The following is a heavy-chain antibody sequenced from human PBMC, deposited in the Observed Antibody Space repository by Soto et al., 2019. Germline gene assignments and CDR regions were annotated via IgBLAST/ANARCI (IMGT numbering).Heavy chain of an antibody. V-gene: IGHV4-39*01. Sequence: QLQLQESGPGLVKPSETLSLTCTVSGGSISSSSYYWGWIRQPPGKGLEWIGSIYYSGSTYYNPSLKSRVTISVDTSKNQFSLKLSSVTAADTAVYYCARIRRARWYYYDSSKRYEIDYWGQGTLVTVSS. CDR1: GGSISSSSYY. D-gene: IGHD3-22*01. J-gene: IGHJ4*02. CDR2: IYYSGST. CDR3: ARIRRARWYYYDSSKRYEIDY.